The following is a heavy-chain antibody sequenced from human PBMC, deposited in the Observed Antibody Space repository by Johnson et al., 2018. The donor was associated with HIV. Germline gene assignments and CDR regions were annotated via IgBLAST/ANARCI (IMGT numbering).Heavy chain of an antibody. D-gene: IGHD5-24*01. Sequence: QVQVLESGGGVVQPGRSLRLSCAVSGFTLTNYGIHWVRQAPDKGLEWVALISYDGSNTYYADSVRGRFTISRDNAKNSLYMEMNNLRAEDTALYYCARDLGGRDGYNGDYAFDIWGLGTVVTVSS. V-gene: IGHV3-30*03. J-gene: IGHJ3*02. CDR2: ISYDGSNT. CDR1: GFTLTNYG. CDR3: ARDLGGRDGYNGDYAFDI.